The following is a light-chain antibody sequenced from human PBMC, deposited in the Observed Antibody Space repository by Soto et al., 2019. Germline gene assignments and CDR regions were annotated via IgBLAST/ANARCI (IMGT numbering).Light chain of an antibody. J-gene: IGKJ5*01. CDR1: QGLXSW. CDR2: TES. Sequence: KQCTSGLSASVGDRVTITCRARQGLXSWFAWDEPKPGKAPKVLSXTESSLESGVPSRFSGSGSGTAFTLTISSLKPDEFASYYCQQYNSKAGIPFGQVTRLEIK. V-gene: IGKV1-5*03. CDR3: QQYNSKAGIP.